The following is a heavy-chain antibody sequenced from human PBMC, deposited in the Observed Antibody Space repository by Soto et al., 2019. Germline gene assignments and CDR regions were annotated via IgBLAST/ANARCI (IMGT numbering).Heavy chain of an antibody. CDR3: VRDYFGSGSYLSDF. V-gene: IGHV3-33*01. CDR1: GFMFSGYG. Sequence: PGGSLRLSCAASGFMFSGYGMHWVRQAPGKGLEWVAVIWSDGSKTYHADSVKGRFTISRDNSENTLYLRMNGLRAEDTAVYYCVRDYFGSGSYLSDFWGQGT. CDR2: IWSDGSKT. D-gene: IGHD3-10*01. J-gene: IGHJ4*02.